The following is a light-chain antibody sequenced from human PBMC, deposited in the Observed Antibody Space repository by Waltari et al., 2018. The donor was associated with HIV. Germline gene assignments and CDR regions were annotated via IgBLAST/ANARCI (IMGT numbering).Light chain of an antibody. J-gene: IGLJ1*01. CDR3: QVWDSSSDAYV. CDR2: YDS. V-gene: IGLV3-21*04. Sequence: SYVLAQPPSVSVAPGKTASITCGGNNIGSKSVHWYQQKPGQAPVVVIYYDSDRPSGIPERFSGSNSGNTATLTISRVEAGDEADYYCQVWDSSSDAYVFGTGTKVTVL. CDR1: NIGSKS.